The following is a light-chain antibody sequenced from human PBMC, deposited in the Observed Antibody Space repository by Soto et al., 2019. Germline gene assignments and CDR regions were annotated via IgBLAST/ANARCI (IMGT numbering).Light chain of an antibody. CDR2: EVN. Sequence: QSALTQPPSASGSPGQSVAISCTGTSSDVGGYNYVSWYQQYPGKAPKVMIFEVNKRPSGVPDRFSGSKSGNTASLTVSGLQAEDEAHYYCSSYAGSNSWVFGGGTKVTVL. CDR3: SSYAGSNSWV. J-gene: IGLJ3*02. V-gene: IGLV2-8*01. CDR1: SSDVGGYNY.